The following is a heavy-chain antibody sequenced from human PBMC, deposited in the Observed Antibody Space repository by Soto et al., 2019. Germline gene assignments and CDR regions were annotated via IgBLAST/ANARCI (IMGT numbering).Heavy chain of an antibody. J-gene: IGHJ5*02. D-gene: IGHD3-22*01. CDR2: ISYDGTKE. CDR1: IFTFSDYG. Sequence: QVHLVESGGGVVQVGKSLRLSCAASIFTFSDYGMDWVRQAPGKGLEWVTFISYDGTKELYADSVKGRFAISRDNSQNTLYLQMNSLRTEDTAVYYCAREGSSMIVVNNWFATWGQGNLVTVSS. V-gene: IGHV3-30*03. CDR3: AREGSSMIVVNNWFAT.